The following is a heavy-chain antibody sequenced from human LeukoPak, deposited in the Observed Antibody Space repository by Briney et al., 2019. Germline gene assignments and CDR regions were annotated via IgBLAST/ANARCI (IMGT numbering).Heavy chain of an antibody. J-gene: IGHJ4*02. CDR3: ASQRTADYYDSSGYPN. Sequence: GGSLRLSCAASGFIFSDFGLHWVRQAPGKGLEWVSAISGSGGSTYYADSVKGRFTISRDNSKNTLYLQMNSLRAEDTAVYYCASQRTADYYDSSGYPNWGQGTLVTVSS. CDR1: GFIFSDFG. V-gene: IGHV3-23*01. D-gene: IGHD3-22*01. CDR2: ISGSGGST.